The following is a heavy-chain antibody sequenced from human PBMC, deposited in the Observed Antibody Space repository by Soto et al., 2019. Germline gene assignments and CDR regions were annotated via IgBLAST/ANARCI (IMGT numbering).Heavy chain of an antibody. CDR3: ATLGYCTNGVCADAFDI. CDR2: INPSGGST. D-gene: IGHD2-8*01. Sequence: ASVKVSCKASGYTFTSYGISWVRQAPGQGLEWMGIINPSGGSTSYAQKFQGRVTMTRDTSTSTVYMELSSLRSEDTAVYYCATLGYCTNGVCADAFDIWGQGTMVTVSS. V-gene: IGHV1-46*01. CDR1: GYTFTSYG. J-gene: IGHJ3*02.